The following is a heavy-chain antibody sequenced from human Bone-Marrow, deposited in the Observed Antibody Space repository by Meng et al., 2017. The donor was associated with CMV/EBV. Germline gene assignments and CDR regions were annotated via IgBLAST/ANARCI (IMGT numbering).Heavy chain of an antibody. J-gene: IGHJ4*02. V-gene: IGHV3-66*02. CDR3: ARDPNPSIAAAGTFGY. CDR1: GFTVSSNY. Sequence: GESLKISCAASGFTVSSNYMSWVRQAPGKGLEWVSVIYSGGSTYYADSVKGRFTISRDNSKNTLYLQMNSLRAEDTAVYYCARDPNPSIAAAGTFGYWGQGTLVTVSS. D-gene: IGHD6-13*01. CDR2: IYSGGST.